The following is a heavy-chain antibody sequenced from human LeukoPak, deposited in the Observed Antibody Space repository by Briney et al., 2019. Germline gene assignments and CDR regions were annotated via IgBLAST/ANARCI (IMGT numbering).Heavy chain of an antibody. D-gene: IGHD6-19*01. V-gene: IGHV4-59*01. J-gene: IGHJ4*02. Sequence: PSETLSLTCTVSGGSISSYYWSWIRQPPGKGLEWIGYIYYSGSTNYNPSLKSRVTISVDTSKNQFSLKLSSVTAADTAVYYCARGGYISGWPPGPQDYWGQGTLVIVSS. CDR1: GGSISSYY. CDR3: ARGGYISGWPPGPQDY. CDR2: IYYSGST.